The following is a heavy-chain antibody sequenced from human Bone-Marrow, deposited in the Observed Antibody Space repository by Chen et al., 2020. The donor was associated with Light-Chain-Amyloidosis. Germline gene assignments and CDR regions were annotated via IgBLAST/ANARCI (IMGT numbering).Heavy chain of an antibody. Sequence: EVQLVESGGGLVESGGSLRLSCAASGFSFKTAWMSWVRQAPGKGLEWVCRIKSKVHGGTTDYAAPVKGRFSISRDDSRNTLYLQINSLKAEYAATYFCSAIVGAYDTFDFWGQGTTVTVSS. V-gene: IGHV3-15*01. CDR2: IKSKVHGGTT. CDR1: GFSFKTAW. D-gene: IGHD1-26*01. CDR3: SAIVGAYDTFDF. J-gene: IGHJ3*01.